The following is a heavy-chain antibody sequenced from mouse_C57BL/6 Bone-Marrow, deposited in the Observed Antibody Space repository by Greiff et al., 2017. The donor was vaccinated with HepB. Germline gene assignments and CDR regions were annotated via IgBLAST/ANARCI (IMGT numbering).Heavy chain of an antibody. Sequence: VKLQQPGAELVRPGTSVKLSCKASGYTFTSYWMHWVKQRPGQGLEWIGVIDPSDSYTNYNQKFKGKATLTVDTSSSTAYMQLSSLTSEDSAVYYCASYDGYYDWFAYWGQGTLVTVSA. CDR3: ASYDGYYDWFAY. CDR1: GYTFTSYW. V-gene: IGHV1-59*01. J-gene: IGHJ3*01. CDR2: IDPSDSYT. D-gene: IGHD2-3*01.